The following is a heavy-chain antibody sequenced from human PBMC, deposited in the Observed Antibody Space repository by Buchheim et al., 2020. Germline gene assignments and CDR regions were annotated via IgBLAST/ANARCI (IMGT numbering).Heavy chain of an antibody. CDR2: IRASDGST. CDR3: AMDGGDGYDYGYPFFDY. D-gene: IGHD5-18*01. Sequence: EGRLLESGGTLVQPGGFLRLACGAPGITFHNYGLGLVRPVPGKGLGWLSSIRASDGSTDYADSVKGRFTISRDNSKKQLLLLIESLRVEDTDVYYCAMDGGDGYDYGYPFFDYWGQGT. V-gene: IGHV3-23*01. CDR1: GITFHNYG. J-gene: IGHJ4*01.